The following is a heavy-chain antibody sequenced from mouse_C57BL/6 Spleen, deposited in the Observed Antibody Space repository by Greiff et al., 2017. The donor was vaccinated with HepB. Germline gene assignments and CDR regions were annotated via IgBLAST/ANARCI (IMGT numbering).Heavy chain of an antibody. CDR3: APHYYGSPYAMDY. Sequence: VQLKQSVAELVRPGASVKLSCTASGFNIKNTYMHWVKQRPEQGLEWIGRIDPANGNTKYAPKFQGKATITADTSSNTAYLQLSSLTSEDTAIYYCAPHYYGSPYAMDYWGQGTSVTVSS. J-gene: IGHJ4*01. D-gene: IGHD1-1*01. CDR1: GFNIKNTY. CDR2: IDPANGNT. V-gene: IGHV14-3*01.